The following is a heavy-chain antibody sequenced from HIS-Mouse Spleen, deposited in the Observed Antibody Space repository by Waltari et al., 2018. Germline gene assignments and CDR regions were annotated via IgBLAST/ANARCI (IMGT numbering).Heavy chain of an antibody. Sequence: EVQLVESGGGLVQPGGSLRLSCAASGFTFSSYWMSWVRQAPGKGRGWVANRKQDGSEKYDVDSVKGRFTISRDNAKNSLYLQMNSLRAEDTAVYYCAREGDSGSYFDYWGQGTLVTVSS. CDR2: RKQDGSEK. D-gene: IGHD1-26*01. J-gene: IGHJ4*02. V-gene: IGHV3-7*01. CDR1: GFTFSSYW. CDR3: AREGDSGSYFDY.